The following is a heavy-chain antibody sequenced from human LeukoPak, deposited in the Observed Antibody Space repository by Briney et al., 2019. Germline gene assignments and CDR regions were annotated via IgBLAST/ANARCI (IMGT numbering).Heavy chain of an antibody. J-gene: IGHJ4*02. V-gene: IGHV4-59*11. CDR1: DDSFSSHY. Sequence: SETLSLTCAVSDDSFSSHYWTWIRQPPGKGLEWIGYISYIGSTNYNPSLKSRVTISVDTSKNQFSLKLSSVTAADTAVYYCARGWLSFDYWGQGTLVTVSS. CDR3: ARGWLSFDY. D-gene: IGHD3-22*01. CDR2: ISYIGST.